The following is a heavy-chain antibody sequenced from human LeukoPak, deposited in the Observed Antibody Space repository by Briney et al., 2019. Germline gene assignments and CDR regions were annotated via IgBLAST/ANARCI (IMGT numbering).Heavy chain of an antibody. J-gene: IGHJ4*02. CDR1: GGSISSYY. Sequence: PSETLSLTCTVSGGSISSYYWSWVRQAPGKGLEWVANIKQDGSEKYYVDSVKGRFTISRDNAKNSLYLQMNSLRAEDTAVYYCASLDYWGQGTLVTVSS. CDR3: ASLDY. CDR2: IKQDGSEK. V-gene: IGHV3-7*02.